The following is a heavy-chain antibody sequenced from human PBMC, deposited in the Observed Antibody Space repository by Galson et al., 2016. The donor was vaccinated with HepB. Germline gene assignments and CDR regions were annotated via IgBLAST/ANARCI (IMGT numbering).Heavy chain of an antibody. D-gene: IGHD2/OR15-2a*01. CDR1: GFSFSSYS. CDR2: ISSGSSYI. CDR3: AKPRNSWSYPDAFDV. Sequence: SLRLSCAASGFSFSSYSMNWVRQAPGKGLEWVSSISSGSSYIYSADSLKGRFTISRDNARNSLYLQMNSLRAEDTAVDYCAKPRNSWSYPDAFDVWGQGTKVTVSS. V-gene: IGHV3-21*01. J-gene: IGHJ3*01.